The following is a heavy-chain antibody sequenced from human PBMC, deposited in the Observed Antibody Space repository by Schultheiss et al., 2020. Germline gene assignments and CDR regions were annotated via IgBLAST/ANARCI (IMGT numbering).Heavy chain of an antibody. J-gene: IGHJ4*02. V-gene: IGHV4-39*07. D-gene: IGHD3-10*01. CDR3: ARGGGAKGY. CDR1: GGSISSGSYY. CDR2: INHSGST. Sequence: SETLSLTCTVSGGSISSGSYYWGWIRQPPGKGLEWIGEINHSGSTNYNPSLKSRVTISVDTSKNQFSLKLSSVTAADTAVYYCARGGGAKGYWGQGTLVTVSS.